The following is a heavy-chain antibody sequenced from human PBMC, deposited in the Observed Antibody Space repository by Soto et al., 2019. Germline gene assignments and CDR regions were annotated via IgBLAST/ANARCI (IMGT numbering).Heavy chain of an antibody. CDR2: INPNSGGT. CDR3: ARDDLSSSWVVYGMDV. Sequence: ASVKVSCKASGGTFSRYALSWVRQAPGQGLEWMGWINPNSGGTNYAQKFQGWVTMTRDTSISTAYMELSRLRSDDTAVYYCARDDLSSSWVVYGMDVWGQGTTVTVSS. V-gene: IGHV1-2*04. D-gene: IGHD6-13*01. CDR1: GGTFSRYA. J-gene: IGHJ6*02.